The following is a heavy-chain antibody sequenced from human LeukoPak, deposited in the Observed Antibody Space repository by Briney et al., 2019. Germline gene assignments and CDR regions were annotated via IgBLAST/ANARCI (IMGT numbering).Heavy chain of an antibody. V-gene: IGHV4-59*01. CDR3: AREVAHPNYYYYYMDV. CDR2: IYYSGST. Sequence: PSETLSLTCTVSGGSISSYYWSWIRQPPGKGLEWIGYIYYSGSTNYNPSLKSRVTISVDTSKNQFSLKLSSVTAADTAVYYCAREVAHPNYYYYYMDVWGKGTTVTISS. J-gene: IGHJ6*03. D-gene: IGHD2-15*01. CDR1: GGSISSYY.